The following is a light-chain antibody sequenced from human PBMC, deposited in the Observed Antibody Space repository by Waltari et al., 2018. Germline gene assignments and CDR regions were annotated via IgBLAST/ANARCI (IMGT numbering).Light chain of an antibody. CDR2: YDN. CDR1: NIGDES. V-gene: IGLV3-21*04. CDR3: QVWDTSSDLVV. J-gene: IGLJ2*01. Sequence: SYVLTQPPSVSVAPGQTAEITCGGDNIGDESVQGYRQKPGQAPILVIFYDNDRPSGIPERFSGSNSGDTATLIINRVEAGDEADYYCQVWDTSSDLVVFGGGTRLTVL.